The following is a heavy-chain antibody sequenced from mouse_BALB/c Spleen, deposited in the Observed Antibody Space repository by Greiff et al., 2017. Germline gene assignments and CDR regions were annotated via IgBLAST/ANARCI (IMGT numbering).Heavy chain of an antibody. D-gene: IGHD2-13*01. CDR2: ISDGGSYT. V-gene: IGHV5-4*02. Sequence: EVQLVESGGGLVKPGGSLKLSCAASGFTFSDYYMYWVRQTPEKRLEWVATISDGGSYTYYPDSVKGRFTISRDNAKNSLYLQMSSLKSEDTAMYYCARGDGDYFAYWGQGTLVTVSA. J-gene: IGHJ3*01. CDR1: GFTFSDYY. CDR3: ARGDGDYFAY.